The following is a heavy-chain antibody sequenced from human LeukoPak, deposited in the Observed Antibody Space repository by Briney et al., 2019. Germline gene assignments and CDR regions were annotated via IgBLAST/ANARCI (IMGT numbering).Heavy chain of an antibody. V-gene: IGHV1-18*01. Sequence: EASVKVSCKASGYTFTSYGISWVRQAPGQGLEWMGWISAYNGNTNYAQKLQGRVTMTTDTSTSTAYMELRSLRSDDTAVYYCARVDYYGSGSYQWGYYYYYMDVWGKGTTVTISS. D-gene: IGHD3-10*01. CDR3: ARVDYYGSGSYQWGYYYYYMDV. J-gene: IGHJ6*03. CDR1: GYTFTSYG. CDR2: ISAYNGNT.